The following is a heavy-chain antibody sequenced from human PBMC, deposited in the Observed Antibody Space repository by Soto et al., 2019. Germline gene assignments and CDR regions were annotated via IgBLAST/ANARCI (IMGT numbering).Heavy chain of an antibody. CDR3: GRVAVAARPRWYNWFDP. J-gene: IGHJ5*02. D-gene: IGHD2-15*01. CDR1: GYTFTDYD. CDR2: MNPNSGET. V-gene: IGHV1-8*01. Sequence: QEQLVQSWAEVKKPGASVKVSCKTSGYTFTDYDINWVRQATGQGLEWIGWMNPNSGETGYAQKFQGRVTMTGSASLRTAYWGRGSLRSEDTAVYYCGRVAVAARPRWYNWFDPWGQGTLVTVSS.